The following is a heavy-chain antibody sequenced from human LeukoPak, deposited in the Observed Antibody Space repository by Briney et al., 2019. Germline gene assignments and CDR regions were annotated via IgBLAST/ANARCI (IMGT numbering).Heavy chain of an antibody. D-gene: IGHD2-21*02. Sequence: GGSLRPSCAPSGFTFSSYAMSWVRQAPGKGLEWVSAISGSGGSTYYADSVKGRFTISRDNSKNTLYLQMNSLRAEDTAVYYCAKGIAYCGGDCYSFGDAFDIWGQGTMVTVST. CDR1: GFTFSSYA. CDR2: ISGSGGST. CDR3: AKGIAYCGGDCYSFGDAFDI. V-gene: IGHV3-23*01. J-gene: IGHJ3*02.